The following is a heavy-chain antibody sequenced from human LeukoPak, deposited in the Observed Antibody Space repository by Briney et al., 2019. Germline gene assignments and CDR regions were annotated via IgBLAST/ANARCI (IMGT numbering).Heavy chain of an antibody. CDR3: ARVYCSSTSCHYYFDY. CDR2: INAGNGNT. V-gene: IGHV1-3*01. Sequence: ASVKVSCKASGYTFTNYAMHWVRQAPGQRLEWMGWINAGNGNTEYSQKFQGRVTFTRDTSASTAYMELSSLRSEDTAVYYCARVYCSSTSCHYYFDYWGQGTLVTVSS. D-gene: IGHD2-2*01. J-gene: IGHJ4*02. CDR1: GYTFTNYA.